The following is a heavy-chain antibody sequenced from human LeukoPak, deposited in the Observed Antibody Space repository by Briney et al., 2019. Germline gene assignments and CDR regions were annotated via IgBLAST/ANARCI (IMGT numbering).Heavy chain of an antibody. CDR1: GYTFTGYY. Sequence: ASVKVSCKASGYTFTGYYIHWVRQAPGQGLEWMGWVNPNSSGTNYAQNFQGRVTMTRDTSISTAYMELSRLTSDDTAVYYCARAGYYDSSGHYHPFDYWGQGILVTVSS. D-gene: IGHD3-22*01. V-gene: IGHV1-2*02. CDR2: VNPNSSGT. CDR3: ARAGYYDSSGHYHPFDY. J-gene: IGHJ4*02.